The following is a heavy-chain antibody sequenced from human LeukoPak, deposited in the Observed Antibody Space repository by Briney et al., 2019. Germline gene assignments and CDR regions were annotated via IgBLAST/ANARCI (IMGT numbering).Heavy chain of an antibody. CDR3: ARAQGQTGDFDY. V-gene: IGHV3-13*01. D-gene: IGHD7-27*01. Sequence: GGSLRLSCAASGFTFSSYDMHWVRQATGKGLEWVSAIGTAGDTYHPGSVKGRFTISRENAKNSLYLQMNSLRAGDTAVYYCARAQGQTGDFDYWGQGTLVTVSS. J-gene: IGHJ4*02. CDR1: GFTFSSYD. CDR2: IGTAGDT.